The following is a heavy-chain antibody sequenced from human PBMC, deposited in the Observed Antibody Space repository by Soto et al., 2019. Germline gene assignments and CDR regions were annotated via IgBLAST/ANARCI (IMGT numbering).Heavy chain of an antibody. Sequence: SVKVSCKASGGTFSSYTISWVRQAPGQGLEWMGRIIPILGIANYAQKFQGRVTITADKSTSTAYMELSSLRSEDTAVYYCARGQALRGLGYCSSTSCLNDPFDIWGQGTMVPVPS. V-gene: IGHV1-69*02. D-gene: IGHD2-2*01. CDR2: IIPILGIA. CDR1: GGTFSSYT. CDR3: ARGQALRGLGYCSSTSCLNDPFDI. J-gene: IGHJ3*02.